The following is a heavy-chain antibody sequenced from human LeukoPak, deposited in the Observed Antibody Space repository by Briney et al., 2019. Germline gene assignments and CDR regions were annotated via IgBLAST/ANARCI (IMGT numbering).Heavy chain of an antibody. CDR1: GFTFSNYG. CDR3: ARERGYYGSGSYY. J-gene: IGHJ4*02. Sequence: GGSLRLSCAVSGFTFSNYGMSWVRQAPGKGLEWVSSISSSSSYIYYADSVKGRFTISRDNAKNSLYLQMNSLRAEDTAVYYCARERGYYGSGSYYWGQGTLVTVSS. CDR2: ISSSSSYI. V-gene: IGHV3-21*01. D-gene: IGHD3-10*01.